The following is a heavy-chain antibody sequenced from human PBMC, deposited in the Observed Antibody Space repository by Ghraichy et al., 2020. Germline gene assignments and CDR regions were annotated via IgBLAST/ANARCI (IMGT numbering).Heavy chain of an antibody. CDR2: ISSSSSYI. Sequence: LSLTCAASGFTFSSYSMNWVRQAPGKGLEWVSPISSSSSYIYYANSVKGRFTTSRDNAKNSLYLQMNSLRAEDTAVYYCARDREPDSTPLLRDAFDIWGQGTMLTVPS. J-gene: IGHJ3*02. CDR1: GFTFSSYS. D-gene: IGHD6-13*01. CDR3: ARDREPDSTPLLRDAFDI. V-gene: IGHV3-21*01.